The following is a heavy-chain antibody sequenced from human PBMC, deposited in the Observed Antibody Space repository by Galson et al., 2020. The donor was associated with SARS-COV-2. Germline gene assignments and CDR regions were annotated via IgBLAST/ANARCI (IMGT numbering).Heavy chain of an antibody. Sequence: EGSLRLSCAASGFTFRSYTMHWVRQAPGKGLEWVALISYDGSNKYYADSVKGRFTISRDNSRNTLYLQMDSLRAEDTAVYYCARPYCTSTTCSLYYYYGMDVWGQGTTVTVSS. D-gene: IGHD2-2*01. V-gene: IGHV3-30-3*01. J-gene: IGHJ6*02. CDR3: ARPYCTSTTCSLYYYYGMDV. CDR1: GFTFRSYT. CDR2: ISYDGSNK.